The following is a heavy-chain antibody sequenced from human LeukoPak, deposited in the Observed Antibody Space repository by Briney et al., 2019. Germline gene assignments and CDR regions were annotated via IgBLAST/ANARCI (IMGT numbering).Heavy chain of an antibody. CDR3: ARDPTAVAGTLDAFDI. CDR2: MNPNSGNT. Sequence: ASVKVSCKASGYTFTSYDINWVRQATGQGLEWMGWMNPNSGNTGYAQKFQGRVTMTRNTSISTAYMELSSLRSEDTAVYYCARDPTAVAGTLDAFDIWGQGTMVTVSS. J-gene: IGHJ3*02. D-gene: IGHD6-19*01. CDR1: GYTFTSYD. V-gene: IGHV1-8*01.